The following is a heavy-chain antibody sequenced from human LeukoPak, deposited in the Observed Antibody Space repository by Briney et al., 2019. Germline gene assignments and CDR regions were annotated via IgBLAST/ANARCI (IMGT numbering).Heavy chain of an antibody. CDR2: IHPSGTL. CDR3: SRGLDSRKLGY. V-gene: IGHV4-31*03. Sequence: PSQTLSLTCTVSGASFSSGDQYWNWIRQSPGKGLEWIGSIHPSGTLYSNPSLQSRVTISIDRSKNQFSLNLNSVTAAETGVYICSRGLDSRKLGYWGQGTLVTVSS. D-gene: IGHD3-22*01. CDR1: GASFSSGDQY. J-gene: IGHJ4*02.